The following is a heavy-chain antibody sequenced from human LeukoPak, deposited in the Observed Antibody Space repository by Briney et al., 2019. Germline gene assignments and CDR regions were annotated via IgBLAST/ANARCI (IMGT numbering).Heavy chain of an antibody. J-gene: IGHJ4*02. V-gene: IGHV3-23*01. CDR2: VSGSGGST. D-gene: IGHD3-16*01. CDR3: ARSGVAFAGVTSFGH. Sequence: PGGSLRLSCAASGFPSSSYAMSWVRQAPGKGLEWVSAVSGSGGSTYYADSVKGRFTISRDNSKNTLYLQMNSLRAEDTAVYYCARSGVAFAGVTSFGHWGQGTLVTVSS. CDR1: GFPSSSYA.